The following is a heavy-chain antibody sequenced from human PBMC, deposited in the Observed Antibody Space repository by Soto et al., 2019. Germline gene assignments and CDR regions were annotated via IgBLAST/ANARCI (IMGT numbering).Heavy chain of an antibody. CDR3: AREPRYCRGGSCSITGDAYDI. J-gene: IGHJ3*02. CDR2: ISNRGDT. CDR1: GFIVSDTY. Sequence: EVHLVESGGGLVQPGGSLRLSCTASGFIVSDTYVNWVRQAPGKGLEWVSVISNRGDTHYADSVRGRFSLSRDISDNTLHLQMNNLRVEDMSVYFCAREPRYCRGGSCSITGDAYDIWGQATMVTVSS. V-gene: IGHV3-66*01. D-gene: IGHD2-15*01.